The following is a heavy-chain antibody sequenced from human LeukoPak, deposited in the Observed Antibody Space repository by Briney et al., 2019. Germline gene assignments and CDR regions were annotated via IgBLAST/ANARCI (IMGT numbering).Heavy chain of an antibody. J-gene: IGHJ4*02. Sequence: GGSLRLSCAASGFTFSTYEMNWVRQVPGKGLEWISYITSSANTIYYADSVKGRFTISRENAKNSLYLQMNSLSAGDTAVYYCASSPAYSSSWYAIDNWGQGTLVTVSS. CDR2: ITSSANTI. V-gene: IGHV3-48*03. CDR3: ASSPAYSSSWYAIDN. D-gene: IGHD6-13*01. CDR1: GFTFSTYE.